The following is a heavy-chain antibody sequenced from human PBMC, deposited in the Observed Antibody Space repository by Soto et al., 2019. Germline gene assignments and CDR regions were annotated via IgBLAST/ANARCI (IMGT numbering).Heavy chain of an antibody. D-gene: IGHD2-2*01. CDR3: ARGPAFPPFFDY. J-gene: IGHJ4*02. CDR1: GFTFSSFW. CDR2: IKQDGSEK. V-gene: IGHV3-7*03. Sequence: PWGSLRLSCAASGFTFSSFWTSWVRQAPGKGLEWVANIKQDGSEKDYVDSPKGRFTISRDNAKKSLYLEMNSLRAEDTAVYYCARGPAFPPFFDYWGQGTLVTVS.